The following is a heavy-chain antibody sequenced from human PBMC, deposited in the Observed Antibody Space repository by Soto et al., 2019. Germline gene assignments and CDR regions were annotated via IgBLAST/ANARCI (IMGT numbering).Heavy chain of an antibody. Sequence: GGSLRLSCAASGFTFSGSAMHWVRQASGKGLEWVGRIRSKANSYATAYAASVKGRFTISRDDSKNTAYLQMNSLKTEDTAVYYCTSAGILTGYGNLIDYWGQGTLVTVSS. CDR1: GFTFSGSA. D-gene: IGHD3-9*01. CDR2: IRSKANSYAT. CDR3: TSAGILTGYGNLIDY. J-gene: IGHJ4*02. V-gene: IGHV3-73*01.